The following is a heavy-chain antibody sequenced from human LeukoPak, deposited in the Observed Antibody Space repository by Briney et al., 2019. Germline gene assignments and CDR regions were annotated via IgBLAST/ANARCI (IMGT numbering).Heavy chain of an antibody. CDR2: FDPEDGET. CDR1: GYTPTEFF. D-gene: IGHD3-16*01. V-gene: IGHV1-24*01. CDR3: ATGWGSSWTH. J-gene: IGHJ4*02. Sequence: ASMKVSCKGSGYTPTEFFLHLVRQAPGKGVEWMGGFDPEDGETIYAQKFQGRVTMTEDTSTDTAYMELSSLRSEDTAVYYCATGWGSSWTHWGQGTLVTVSS.